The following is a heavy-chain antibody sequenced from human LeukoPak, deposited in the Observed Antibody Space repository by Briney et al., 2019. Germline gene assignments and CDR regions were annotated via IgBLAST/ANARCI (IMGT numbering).Heavy chain of an antibody. D-gene: IGHD2-15*01. V-gene: IGHV3-30-3*01. CDR3: ARVPFRGYCSGGSCRPY. J-gene: IGHJ4*02. CDR2: ISYDGSNK. Sequence: GGSLRLSCAASGFTFSSYVMHWVRQAPGKGLEWVAVISYDGSNKYYADSVKGRFTISRDNSKNTLYLQMNSLRAEDTAVYYCARVPFRGYCSGGSCRPYWGQGTLVTVSS. CDR1: GFTFSSYV.